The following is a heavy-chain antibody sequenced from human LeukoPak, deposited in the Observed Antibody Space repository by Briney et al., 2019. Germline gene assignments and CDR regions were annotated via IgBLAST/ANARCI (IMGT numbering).Heavy chain of an antibody. CDR2: ISSSCSTI. V-gene: IGHV3-48*03. CDR1: GLPFSSYE. J-gene: IGHJ6*04. D-gene: IGHD3-10*02. Sequence: PGGPLRLFCAPSGLPFSSYEMNWVRQAPGEGLEWVSYISSSCSTIYYADSVKGRFTISRDNAKNSLYLQMNSLRAEDTAVYYCAELGITMIGGVWGKGTTVTISS. CDR3: AELGITMIGGV.